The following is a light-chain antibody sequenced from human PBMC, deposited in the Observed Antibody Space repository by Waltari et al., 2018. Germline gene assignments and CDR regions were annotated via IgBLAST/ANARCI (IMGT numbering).Light chain of an antibody. V-gene: IGKV4-1*01. Sequence: DIVMTQSPDSLAVSLGERATIKCKSSQSVLYSSNNKNYLAWYQQKPGLPPKLLIYWASTRESGVPDRFSGSGSGTDFTLTISSLQAEDVAVYYCQQYYSTPPTFGQGTKLEIK. CDR1: QSVLYSSNNKNY. J-gene: IGKJ2*01. CDR2: WAS. CDR3: QQYYSTPPT.